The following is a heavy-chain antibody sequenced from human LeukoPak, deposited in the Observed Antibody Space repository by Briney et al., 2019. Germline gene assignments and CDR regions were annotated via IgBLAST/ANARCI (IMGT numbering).Heavy chain of an antibody. CDR2: INHSGST. V-gene: IGHV4-34*01. Sequence: SETLSLTCAVYGGSFSGYYWSWIRQPPGKGLEWIGEINHSGSTNYNPSLKSRVTILVDTSKNQFSLKLSSVTAADTAVYYCARHSRYFDWLLSSSSYWYFDLWGRGTPVTVSS. D-gene: IGHD3-9*01. J-gene: IGHJ2*01. CDR1: GGSFSGYY. CDR3: ARHSRYFDWLLSSSSYWYFDL.